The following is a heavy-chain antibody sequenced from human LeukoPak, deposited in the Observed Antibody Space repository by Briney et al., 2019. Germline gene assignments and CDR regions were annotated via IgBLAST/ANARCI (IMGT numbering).Heavy chain of an antibody. CDR1: GGSISSGDYY. CDR2: IYYSGST. Sequence: SETLSLTCTVSGGSISSGDYYWSWIRQPPGKGLEWIGYIYYSGSTYYNPSLKSRVTISVDTSKNQFSLKLSSVTAADTVVYYCARDLGGLRDYWGQGTLVTVSS. J-gene: IGHJ4*02. D-gene: IGHD3-16*01. V-gene: IGHV4-30-4*01. CDR3: ARDLGGLRDY.